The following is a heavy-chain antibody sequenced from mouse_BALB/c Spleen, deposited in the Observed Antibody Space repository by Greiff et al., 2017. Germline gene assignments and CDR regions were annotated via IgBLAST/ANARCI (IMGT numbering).Heavy chain of an antibody. CDR3: ARGDYGFAY. J-gene: IGHJ3*01. CDR1: GYTFTSYW. CDR2: INPSTGYT. Sequence: QVHVKQSGAELAKPGASVKMSCKASGYTFTSYWMHWVKQRPGQGLEWIGYINPSTGYTEYNQKFKGKATLTVDKSSSTAYMQLSSLTSEDSAVYYCARGDYGFAYWGQGTLVTVSA. D-gene: IGHD2-4*01. V-gene: IGHV1-7*01.